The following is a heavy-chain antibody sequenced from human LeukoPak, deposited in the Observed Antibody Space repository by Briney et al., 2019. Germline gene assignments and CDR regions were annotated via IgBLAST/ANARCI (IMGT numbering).Heavy chain of an antibody. CDR3: ARDYDHGDPYYYYYGMDV. CDR1: GYTFTSYG. J-gene: IGHJ6*02. V-gene: IGHV1-18*01. Sequence: ASVKVSCKASGYTFTSYGISWVRQAPGQGLEWMGWISAYNGNTNYAQKLQGRVTMTTDTSTSTAYMELRSLRSDDTAVYYCARDYDHGDPYYYYYGMDVWGQGTTVTVSS. CDR2: ISAYNGNT. D-gene: IGHD4-17*01.